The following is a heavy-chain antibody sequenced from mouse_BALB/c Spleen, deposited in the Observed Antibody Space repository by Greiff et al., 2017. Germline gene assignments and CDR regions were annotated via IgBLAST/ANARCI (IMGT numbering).Heavy chain of an antibody. Sequence: EVQLHQSGAELVRSGASVKLSCTASGFNIKDYYMHWVKQRPEQGLEWIGRIDPANGNTKYDPKFQGKATITADTSSNTAYLQLSSLTSEDTAVYYCARDYRYDVWFAYWGQGTLVTVSA. D-gene: IGHD2-14*01. CDR3: ARDYRYDVWFAY. V-gene: IGHV14-3*02. J-gene: IGHJ3*01. CDR1: GFNIKDYY. CDR2: IDPANGNT.